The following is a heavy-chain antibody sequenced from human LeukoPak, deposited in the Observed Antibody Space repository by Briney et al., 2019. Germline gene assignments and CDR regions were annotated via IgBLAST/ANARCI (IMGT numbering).Heavy chain of an antibody. CDR2: INPNSGGT. CDR1: GYTFTGYY. Sequence: ASVKVSCKGSGYTFTGYYMHWVRQAPGQGLEWMGWINPNSGGTNYAQKFQGWVTMTRDTSISTAYMELSRLRSDDTAVYYCAREILTYYYGSGSSPLGYWGQGTLVTVSS. J-gene: IGHJ4*02. V-gene: IGHV1-2*04. D-gene: IGHD3-10*01. CDR3: AREILTYYYGSGSSPLGY.